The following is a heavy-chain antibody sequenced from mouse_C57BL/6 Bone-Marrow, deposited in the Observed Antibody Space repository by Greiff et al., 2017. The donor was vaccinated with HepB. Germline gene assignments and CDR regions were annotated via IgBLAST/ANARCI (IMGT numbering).Heavy chain of an antibody. CDR1: GYSITSGYD. Sequence: EVQGVESGPGMVKPSQSLSLTCTVTGYSITSGYDWHWIRHFPGNKLEWMGYISYSGSTNYNPSLKSRISITHDTSKNHFFLKLNSVTTEDTATDCCAPTVPWYFDVWGTGTTVTVSS. D-gene: IGHD1-1*01. J-gene: IGHJ1*03. CDR3: APTVPWYFDV. CDR2: ISYSGST. V-gene: IGHV3-1*01.